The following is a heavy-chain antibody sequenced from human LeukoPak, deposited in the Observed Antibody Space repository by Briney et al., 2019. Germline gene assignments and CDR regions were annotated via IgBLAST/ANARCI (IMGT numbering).Heavy chain of an antibody. CDR3: ARGGLWFGEYYFDY. V-gene: IGHV1-2*02. Sequence: ASVKVSCKASGYTFTGYYMHWVRQAPGQGLEWMGWINPNSGGTNYAQKFQGRVTMTRDMSTSTVYMGLSSLRSEDTAVYYCARGGLWFGEYYFDYWGQGTLVTVSS. CDR2: INPNSGGT. D-gene: IGHD3-10*01. J-gene: IGHJ4*02. CDR1: GYTFTGYY.